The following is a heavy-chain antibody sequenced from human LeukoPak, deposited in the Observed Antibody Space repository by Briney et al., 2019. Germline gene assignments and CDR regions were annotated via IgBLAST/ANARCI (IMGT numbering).Heavy chain of an antibody. CDR2: IYWDDDK. CDR3: AHYDYYGSGSYYSGKYDY. V-gene: IGHV2-5*02. CDR1: GFSLSTSGVG. D-gene: IGHD3-10*01. Sequence: SGPTLVNPTQTLTLTCSFSGFSLSTSGVGVGWIRQPPGKALEWLALIYWDDDKRYSPSLKSRLTITKDTSKNQVVLTMTIMDPVDTATYYCAHYDYYGSGSYYSGKYDYWGQGTLVTVSS. J-gene: IGHJ4*02.